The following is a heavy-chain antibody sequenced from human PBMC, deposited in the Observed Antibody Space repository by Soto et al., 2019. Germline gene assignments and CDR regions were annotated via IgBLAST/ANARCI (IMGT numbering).Heavy chain of an antibody. J-gene: IGHJ6*02. V-gene: IGHV1-69*12. CDR2: IIPIFGTA. Sequence: QVQLVQSGAEVKKPGSSVKVSCTASGGTFSSYAISWVRQAPGQGLEWMGGIIPIFGTANHAQTLEGRVTITADGSTKPGYMELSSLRSEDTAVYYCAIQGCSGGSCFPPCYYFGMDVWGQGTTVIVSS. CDR3: AIQGCSGGSCFPPCYYFGMDV. D-gene: IGHD2-15*01. CDR1: GGTFSSYA.